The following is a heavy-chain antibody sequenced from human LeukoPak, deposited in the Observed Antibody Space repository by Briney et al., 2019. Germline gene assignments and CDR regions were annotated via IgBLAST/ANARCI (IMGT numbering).Heavy chain of an antibody. D-gene: IGHD5-12*01. V-gene: IGHV3-33*01. CDR1: GFTFSNYG. Sequence: GRSLRLSCAASGFTFSNYGMHWVRQAPGKGLEWVAVIWYDGGNKYYADSVKGRFTISRDNSKNTLYLQMNSLRAEDTAVYYCARDLPGYSGYDYDYWGQGTLVTVSS. J-gene: IGHJ4*02. CDR3: ARDLPGYSGYDYDY. CDR2: IWYDGGNK.